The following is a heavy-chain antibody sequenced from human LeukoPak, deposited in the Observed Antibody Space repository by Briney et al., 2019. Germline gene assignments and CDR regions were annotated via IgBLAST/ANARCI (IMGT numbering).Heavy chain of an antibody. CDR1: GFTFSSYA. J-gene: IGHJ3*02. Sequence: GGSLRLSCAASGFTFSSYAMSWVRQAPGKGLEWVSSISGGGGSTFCADSVKGRFTIPRDNSKNTLDLQVNSLTAEDTAVYFCARRYCTGGSCHSTGFDIWGQGTMVTVSS. CDR3: ARRYCTGGSCHSTGFDI. D-gene: IGHD2-8*02. V-gene: IGHV3-23*01. CDR2: ISGGGGST.